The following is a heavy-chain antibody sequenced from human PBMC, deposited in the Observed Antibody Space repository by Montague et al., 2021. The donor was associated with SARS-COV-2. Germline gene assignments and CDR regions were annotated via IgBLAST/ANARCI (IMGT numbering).Heavy chain of an antibody. D-gene: IGHD3-22*01. CDR2: IYWDDDK. Sequence: PALVKPTQTLTLTCTFSGFSLSTSGVGVGWIRQPPGKALEWLALIYWDDDKRYSPSLKSRLTITKDTSKNQVVLTMTNMDTVDTATYYCAHSRYYYYDSSGYGVYYFDYWGQGTLVTVSS. J-gene: IGHJ4*02. CDR3: AHSRYYYYDSSGYGVYYFDY. CDR1: GFSLSTSGVG. V-gene: IGHV2-5*02.